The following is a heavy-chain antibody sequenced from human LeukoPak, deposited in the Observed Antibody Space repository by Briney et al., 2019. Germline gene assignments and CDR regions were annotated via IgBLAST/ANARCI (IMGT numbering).Heavy chain of an antibody. CDR1: GFTFSSYG. CDR3: AKEGGKTSYYYYYYGMDV. D-gene: IGHD1-26*01. V-gene: IGHV3-30*18. CDR2: ISYDGSNK. Sequence: GRSLRLSCAASGFTFSSYGMHWVRQAPGKELEWVAVISYDGSNKYYADSVKGRFTISRDNSKNTLYLQMNSLRAEDTAVYYCAKEGGKTSYYYYYYGMDVWGQGTTVTVSS. J-gene: IGHJ6*02.